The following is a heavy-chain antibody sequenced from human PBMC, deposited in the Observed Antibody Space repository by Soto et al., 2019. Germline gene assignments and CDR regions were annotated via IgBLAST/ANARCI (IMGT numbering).Heavy chain of an antibody. CDR3: ARVSGYPQRGYSYGYFDY. Sequence: PSETLSLTCTVSGGSISSGGYYWSWIRQHPGKGLEWIGYIYYSGSTYYNPSLKSRVTISVDTSKNQFSLKLSSVTAADTAVYYCARVSGYPQRGYSYGYFDYWGQGTLVTVSS. CDR2: IYYSGST. D-gene: IGHD5-18*01. CDR1: GGSISSGGYY. V-gene: IGHV4-31*03. J-gene: IGHJ4*02.